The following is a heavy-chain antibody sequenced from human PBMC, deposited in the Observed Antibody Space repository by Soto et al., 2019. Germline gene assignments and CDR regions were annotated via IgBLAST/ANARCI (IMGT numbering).Heavy chain of an antibody. V-gene: IGHV4-30-4*01. CDR2: IYYSGST. CDR1: GGSISSGDYY. CDR3: ARAVEGGYFNWFDP. D-gene: IGHD2-21*02. J-gene: IGHJ5*02. Sequence: KPSETLSLTCTVSGGSISSGDYYWSWIRQPPGKGLEWIGYIYYSGSTYYNPSLKSRVTISVDTSKNQFSLKLSSVTAADTAVYYCARAVEGGYFNWFDPWGQGTLVTVSS.